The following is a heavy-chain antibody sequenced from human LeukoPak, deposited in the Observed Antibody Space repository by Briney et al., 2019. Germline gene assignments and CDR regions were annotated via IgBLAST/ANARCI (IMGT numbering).Heavy chain of an antibody. J-gene: IGHJ5*02. CDR3: ARDRAPHYCSGGSCYSDWFYP. CDR2: ISAYNGNT. V-gene: IGHV1-18*01. CDR1: GYTFTSYG. D-gene: IGHD2-15*01. Sequence: ASVKVSCKASGYTFTSYGISWVRQAPGQGLEWMGWISAYNGNTNYAQKLQGRVTMTTDTSTSTAYMELRSLRSDDTAVYYCARDRAPHYCSGGSCYSDWFYPWGQGTLVTVSS.